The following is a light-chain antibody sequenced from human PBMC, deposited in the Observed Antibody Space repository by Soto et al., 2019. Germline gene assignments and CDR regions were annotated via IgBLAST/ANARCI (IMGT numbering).Light chain of an antibody. CDR3: QQCDNLPYT. J-gene: IGKJ2*01. CDR1: QDINNY. V-gene: IGKV1-33*01. Sequence: DVLMTQSPSSLSASVGDRVTITCQTSQDINNYLNWYQQKPGKAPKLLIYDASNLETGVPLRFSGSGSGTEFTFTISSLQPEDVATYYCQQCDNLPYTFGQGTKLEMK. CDR2: DAS.